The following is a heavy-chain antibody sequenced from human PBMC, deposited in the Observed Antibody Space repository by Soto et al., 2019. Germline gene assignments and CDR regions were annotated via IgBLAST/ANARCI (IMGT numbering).Heavy chain of an antibody. CDR3: ACVFKDTGTPASSLES. Sequence: SETLSLTCTVSGDSISSGDYYWSWIRQPPGKGLEWIGCIYYSGNTYYNPSLKRRFSISVDTSKNQFSLQLSSVTVADTAVYYCACVFKDTGTPASSLESRGLXPLVTVPP. V-gene: IGHV4-30-4*01. CDR1: GDSISSGDYY. D-gene: IGHD1-1*01. J-gene: IGHJ5*01. CDR2: IYYSGNT.